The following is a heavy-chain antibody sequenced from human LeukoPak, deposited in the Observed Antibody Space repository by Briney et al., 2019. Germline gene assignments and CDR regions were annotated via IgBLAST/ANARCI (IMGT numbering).Heavy chain of an antibody. Sequence: GGSLRLSCAASGFIFSSCAMSWVRQAPGKGLEWVSTISDSGGSTSYADSVKGRFTISRDNSKNTLYLQMNSLRAEDTALYYCAKMINPYYYDTSGYGFDYWGQGTLVTVSS. CDR3: AKMINPYYYDTSGYGFDY. CDR1: GFIFSSCA. D-gene: IGHD3-22*01. J-gene: IGHJ4*02. CDR2: ISDSGGST. V-gene: IGHV3-23*01.